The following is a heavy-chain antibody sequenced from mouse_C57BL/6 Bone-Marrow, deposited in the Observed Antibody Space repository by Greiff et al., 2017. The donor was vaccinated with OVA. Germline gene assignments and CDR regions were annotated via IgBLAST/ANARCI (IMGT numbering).Heavy chain of an antibody. J-gene: IGHJ3*01. CDR3: ARSRTAQATAWFAY. V-gene: IGHV1-18*01. CDR1: GYTFTDYN. Sequence: VQLQQSGPELVKPGASVKIPCKASGYTFTDYNMDWVKQSHGKSLEWIGDINPNNGGTIYNQKFKGKATLTVDKSSSTAYMELRSLTSEDTAVYYCARSRTAQATAWFAYWGQVTLVTVSA. D-gene: IGHD3-2*02. CDR2: INPNNGGT.